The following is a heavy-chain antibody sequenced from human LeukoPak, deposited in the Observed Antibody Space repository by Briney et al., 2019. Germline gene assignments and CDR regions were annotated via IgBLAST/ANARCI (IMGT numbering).Heavy chain of an antibody. V-gene: IGHV4-39*01. J-gene: IGHJ4*02. CDR1: GGSISSSSYY. CDR3: ARAAKYSRLDY. Sequence: KTSETLSLTCTVSGGSISSSSYYWGWIRQPPGEGLEWIGSIYYSGSTYYNPSLKSRVTISVDTSKNQFSLKLSSVTAADTAVYYCARAAKYSRLDYWGQGTLVTVSS. D-gene: IGHD6-13*01. CDR2: IYYSGST.